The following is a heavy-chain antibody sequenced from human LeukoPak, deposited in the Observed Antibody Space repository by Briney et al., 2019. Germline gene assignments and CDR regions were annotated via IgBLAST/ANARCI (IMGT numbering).Heavy chain of an antibody. CDR3: ARGRLGTWFGELKA. CDR1: GYTLSEIS. J-gene: IGHJ5*02. D-gene: IGHD3-10*01. CDR2: INPNSGGT. V-gene: IGHV1-2*02. Sequence: ASVKVSCKVSGYTLSEISMHWVRQAPGQGLERMGWINPNSGGTNYAQKFQGRVTMTRDTSISTAYMELSSLRSDDTAVYYCARGRLGTWFGELKAWGQGTLVTVSS.